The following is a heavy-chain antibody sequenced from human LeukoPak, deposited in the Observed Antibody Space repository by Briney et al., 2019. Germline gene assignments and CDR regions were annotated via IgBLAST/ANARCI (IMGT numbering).Heavy chain of an antibody. CDR2: IYYSGST. D-gene: IGHD2-2*01. J-gene: IGHJ4*02. V-gene: IGHV4-59*01. CDR3: ARVGQGYCTSASCYLSLDY. CDR1: GGSISSYY. Sequence: SETLSLTCTVSGGSISSYYWSWIRQPPGKGLEWIGYIYYSGSTDYNPSLKSRVTISVDTSKNQFSLKLSSVTAADTAVYYCARVGQGYCTSASCYLSLDYWGQGTLVTVSS.